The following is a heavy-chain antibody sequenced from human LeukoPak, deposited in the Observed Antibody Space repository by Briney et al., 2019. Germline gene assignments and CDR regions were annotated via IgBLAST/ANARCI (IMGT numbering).Heavy chain of an antibody. D-gene: IGHD6-6*01. CDR1: GFTFRSYA. Sequence: GGSLRLSCAASGFTFRSYAMSWVRKVPGKGLEWVSVISGSGDNTYYADSVKGRFTISRDNSKNMLYLQMNSLRAEDTAVYYCAKWKYSNSGTDDYWGQGTLVTVSS. J-gene: IGHJ4*02. CDR2: ISGSGDNT. CDR3: AKWKYSNSGTDDY. V-gene: IGHV3-23*01.